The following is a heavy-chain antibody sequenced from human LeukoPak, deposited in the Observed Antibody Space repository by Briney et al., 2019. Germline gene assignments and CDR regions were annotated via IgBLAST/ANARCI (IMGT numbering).Heavy chain of an antibody. J-gene: IGHJ6*02. CDR2: IYYSGST. V-gene: IGHV4-59*08. CDR1: GGSISIYY. Sequence: SETLSLTCSVSGGSISIYYWSWIRQPPGMGLEWIGYIYYSGSTNYNPSLKSRVTISVDTSKNQFSLKLNSVTAADTAVYYCARHDYYYYGMDVWGQGTTVTVSS. CDR3: ARHDYYYYGMDV.